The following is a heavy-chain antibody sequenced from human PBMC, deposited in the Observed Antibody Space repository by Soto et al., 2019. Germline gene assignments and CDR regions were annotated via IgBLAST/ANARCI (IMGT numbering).Heavy chain of an antibody. V-gene: IGHV3-23*01. CDR3: AKYRLAGNFDY. CDR2: ISATGGST. CDR1: GFTFNNYA. Sequence: GGSLRLSCAASGFTFNNYAMNWVRQAPGKGLEWVATISATGGSTYYADSVKGRFTISRDNSKNTLYLQMNGLRVEDTAVYYCAKYRLAGNFDYWGQGTHVTVSS. D-gene: IGHD3-16*02. J-gene: IGHJ4*02.